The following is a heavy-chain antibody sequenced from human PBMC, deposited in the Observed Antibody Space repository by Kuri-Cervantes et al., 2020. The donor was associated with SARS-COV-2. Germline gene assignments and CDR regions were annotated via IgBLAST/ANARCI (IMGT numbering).Heavy chain of an antibody. CDR2: IKQDGSEK. Sequence: GESLKISCAASGFTFDDYGMSWVRQAPGKGLEWVANIKQDGSEKYYVDSVKGRFTISRDNAKNSLYLQMNSLRDEDTAVYYCARGVPPPDYYYGMDVWGQGTTVTVSS. V-gene: IGHV3-7*01. CDR1: GFTFDDYG. J-gene: IGHJ6*02. CDR3: ARGVPPPDYYYGMDV.